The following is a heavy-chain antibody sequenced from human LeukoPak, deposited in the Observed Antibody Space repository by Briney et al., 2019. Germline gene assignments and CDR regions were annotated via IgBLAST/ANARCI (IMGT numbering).Heavy chain of an antibody. J-gene: IGHJ4*02. D-gene: IGHD3-22*01. V-gene: IGHV1-69*05. CDR2: IIPIFGTA. Sequence: SVKVSCKASGGTFSSYAISWVRHAPGQGLEWMGGIIPIFGTANYAQKFQGRVTITTDESTSTAYMELSSLRSEDTAVYYCARDLGYYDSSGYYYEGSDYWGQGTLVTVSS. CDR3: ARDLGYYDSSGYYYEGSDY. CDR1: GGTFSSYA.